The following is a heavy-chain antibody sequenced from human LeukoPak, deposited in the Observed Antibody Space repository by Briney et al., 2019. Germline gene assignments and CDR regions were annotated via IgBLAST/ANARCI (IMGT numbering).Heavy chain of an antibody. D-gene: IGHD6-13*01. J-gene: IGHJ6*02. Sequence: GGSLRLSCAASGFTFSSYEMNWVRQAPGKGLELVSYISSSGSTIYYADSVKGRFTISRDNAKNSLYLQMNSLRAEDTAVYYCARDGISSSWSLTYYYYYGMDVWGQGTTVTVSS. CDR1: GFTFSSYE. CDR3: ARDGISSSWSLTYYYYYGMDV. V-gene: IGHV3-48*03. CDR2: ISSSGSTI.